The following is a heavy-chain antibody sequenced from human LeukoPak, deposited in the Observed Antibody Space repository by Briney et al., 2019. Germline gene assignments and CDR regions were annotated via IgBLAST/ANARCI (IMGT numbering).Heavy chain of an antibody. Sequence: PSETLSLTCTVSGGSISSYYWSWIRQPPGKGLEWIGYIYYSGSTNYNPSHKSRVTISVDTSKNQFSLKLSSVTAADTAVYYCARDRYDILTGYYMLDYWGQGTLVTVSS. CDR2: IYYSGST. D-gene: IGHD3-9*01. V-gene: IGHV4-59*01. CDR1: GGSISSYY. J-gene: IGHJ4*02. CDR3: ARDRYDILTGYYMLDY.